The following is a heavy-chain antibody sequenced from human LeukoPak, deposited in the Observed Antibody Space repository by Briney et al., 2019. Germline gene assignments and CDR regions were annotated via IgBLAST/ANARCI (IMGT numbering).Heavy chain of an antibody. CDR1: GGSFSGYH. Sequence: SETLSLTCAVYGGSFSGYHWSWIRQPPGKGLEWIGEIIHSGSTNYNPSLKSRVTISVDTSKNQFSLKVSSVTAADTAVYYCARADNWNDVPFEYWGQGTLVTVSS. J-gene: IGHJ4*02. CDR2: IIHSGST. V-gene: IGHV4-34*12. D-gene: IGHD1-1*01. CDR3: ARADNWNDVPFEY.